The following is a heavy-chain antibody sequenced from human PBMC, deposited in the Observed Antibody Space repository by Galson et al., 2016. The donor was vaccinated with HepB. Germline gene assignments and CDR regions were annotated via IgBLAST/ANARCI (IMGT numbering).Heavy chain of an antibody. CDR1: GDTFSSYA. CDR2: IIPMFGTS. V-gene: IGHV1-69*13. D-gene: IGHD5-24*01. J-gene: IGHJ6*02. Sequence: SVKVSCKASGDTFSSYAISWVRQAPGQGLEWMGGIIPMFGTSNYAQKFQGRVTITADESTSTAYMELSSLRSEDTAVFYCGVRDGYDYYGMDVWGQGTKVTVSS. CDR3: GVRDGYDYYGMDV.